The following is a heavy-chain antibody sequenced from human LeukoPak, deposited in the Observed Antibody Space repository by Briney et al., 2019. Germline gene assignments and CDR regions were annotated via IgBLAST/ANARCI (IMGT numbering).Heavy chain of an antibody. J-gene: IGHJ3*02. CDR3: ARDSHYDSGGQPDPGAFDI. Sequence: PSETLSLTCTVSGGSISSGGYYWSWIRQHPGKGLEWIGYIYYSGSTYYNPSLKSRVTISVDTSKNQFSLKLSSVTAADTAVYYCARDSHYDSGGQPDPGAFDIWGQGTMVTVSS. CDR1: GGSISSGGYY. V-gene: IGHV4-31*03. D-gene: IGHD3-22*01. CDR2: IYYSGST.